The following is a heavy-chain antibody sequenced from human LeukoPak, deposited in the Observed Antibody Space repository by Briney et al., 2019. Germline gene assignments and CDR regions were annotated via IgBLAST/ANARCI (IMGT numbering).Heavy chain of an antibody. J-gene: IGHJ3*02. CDR2: ISSSSSYI. Sequence: GGSLRLSCAASGFTFSSYSMNWVRQAPGKGLEWVSSISSSSSYIYYADSVKGRFTISRDNAKNSLYLQMNSLRAEDTAVYYCARDSNCSSTSCYRYYDFWSGYYRHDAFDIWGQGTMVTVSS. V-gene: IGHV3-21*01. CDR1: GFTFSSYS. CDR3: ARDSNCSSTSCYRYYDFWSGYYRHDAFDI. D-gene: IGHD3-3*01.